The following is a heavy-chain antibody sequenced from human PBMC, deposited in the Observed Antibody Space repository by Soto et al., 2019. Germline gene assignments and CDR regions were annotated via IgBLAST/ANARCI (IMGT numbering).Heavy chain of an antibody. D-gene: IGHD6-6*01. J-gene: IGHJ6*02. Sequence: ASVKVSCKASGYTFTTYSISWVRQAPGQGLEWMGWISTYNGDTNYAQKLQGRVTMITDTSTSTAYMELRSLRSDDTAVYYCARGGGDSTSSRYYYYGMDVWGQGTTVTVSS. CDR3: ARGGGDSTSSRYYYYGMDV. V-gene: IGHV1-18*04. CDR2: ISTYNGDT. CDR1: GYTFTTYS.